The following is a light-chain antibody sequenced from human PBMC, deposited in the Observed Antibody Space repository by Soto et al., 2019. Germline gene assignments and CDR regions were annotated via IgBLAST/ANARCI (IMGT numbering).Light chain of an antibody. CDR2: EVT. V-gene: IGLV2-8*01. J-gene: IGLJ2*01. CDR1: SSDVGGYNF. CDR3: SSYAGSHNYVV. Sequence: QSVLTQPPSASGSPGQSVTISCTGASSDVGGYNFVSWYQQLPGKAPKLMIFEVTKRPSGVPARFSGSKSGNTASLTVSGLLAEDEADYYCSSYAGSHNYVVFGGGTKLTVL.